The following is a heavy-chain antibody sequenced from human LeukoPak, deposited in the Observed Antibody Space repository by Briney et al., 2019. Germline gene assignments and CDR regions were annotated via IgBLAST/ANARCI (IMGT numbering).Heavy chain of an antibody. V-gene: IGHV4-39*01. CDR3: AGHWFGMGYTSLVY. CDR1: GGSISTNSYF. D-gene: IGHD6-13*01. Sequence: PSETLSLTCTVSGGSISTNSYFWGWIRQPPGKGLDWIGSISYSGSTYYNPSLKSRVTMSVDTSRNQFSLNLRSVTAADTAVYYCAGHWFGMGYTSLVYWGHGTLVTVPS. J-gene: IGHJ4*01. CDR2: ISYSGST.